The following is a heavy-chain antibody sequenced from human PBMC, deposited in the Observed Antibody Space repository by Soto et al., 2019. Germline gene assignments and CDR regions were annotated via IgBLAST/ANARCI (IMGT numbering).Heavy chain of an antibody. V-gene: IGHV3-33*01. J-gene: IGHJ4*02. Sequence: QVQLVESGGGVVQPGTSLRLSCAASGFTISTHGMQWVRQAPGKGLEWVANIWYDGSNRFYADSVKGRFTISKYNSKNTLYLQMSSLRAEDTAVYYCAASTTGNFHFHYWGQGTQVTVS. CDR1: GFTISTHG. CDR2: IWYDGSNR. D-gene: IGHD1-7*01. CDR3: AASTTGNFHFHY.